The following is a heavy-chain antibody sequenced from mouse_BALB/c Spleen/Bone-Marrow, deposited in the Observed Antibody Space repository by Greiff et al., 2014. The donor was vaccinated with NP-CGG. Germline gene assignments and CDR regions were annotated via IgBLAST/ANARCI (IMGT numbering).Heavy chain of an antibody. CDR1: GFNIKDTY. J-gene: IGHJ3*01. CDR2: IDPANGNT. CDR3: AIYYYGSSGFAH. V-gene: IGHV14-3*02. Sequence: EVQLQQSGAELVKPGASVKLSCTASGFNIKDTYMHWVKQRPEQGLEWIGRIDPANGNTKYDPKFQGKATITADTSSNTAYLQLSSLTSEDTAVYYCAIYYYGSSGFAHRGQGTLVTVSA. D-gene: IGHD1-1*01.